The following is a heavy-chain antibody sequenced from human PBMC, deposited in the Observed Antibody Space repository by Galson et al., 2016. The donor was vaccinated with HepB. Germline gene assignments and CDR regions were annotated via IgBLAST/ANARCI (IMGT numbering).Heavy chain of an antibody. CDR1: GFSFGSFA. V-gene: IGHV3-23*01. CDR3: ATLTLPGICCYFYY. Sequence: SLRLSCAASGFSFGSFAMSWVRQAPGRGLEWIASISGSADHTYYADSVKGRFTISRDTYNTVYLQMNSLRAEDTAIYYCATLTLPGICCYFYYWGPVTLVTVSS. CDR2: ISGSADHT. J-gene: IGHJ4*02. D-gene: IGHD3-9*01.